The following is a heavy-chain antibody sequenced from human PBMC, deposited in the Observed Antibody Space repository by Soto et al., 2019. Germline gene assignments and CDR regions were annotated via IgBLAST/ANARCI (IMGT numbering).Heavy chain of an antibody. CDR2: TYYRSKWYN. J-gene: IGHJ5*01. V-gene: IGHV6-1*01. D-gene: IGHD1-26*01. CDR1: VDSISSSSVT. Sequence: SQTLSLTCAISVDSISSSSVTWNWTRQSPSRGLEWLGRTYYRSKWYNDYAESVKSRITINPDTSKNQFSLHLNSVTPEDTAVYYCVRLIGNSWLDFWGQGTLVTVSS. CDR3: VRLIGNSWLDF.